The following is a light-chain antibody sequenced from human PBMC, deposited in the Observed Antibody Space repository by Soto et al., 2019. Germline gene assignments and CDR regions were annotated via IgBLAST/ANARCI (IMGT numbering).Light chain of an antibody. CDR2: EVS. CDR1: SSDAGGYNY. J-gene: IGLJ1*01. CDR3: SSYAGSNNYV. V-gene: IGLV2-8*01. Sequence: QCALTQPPSATGSPGQSVTISCTGTSSDAGGYNYVSWYQQHPGKAPKLMIYEVSKRPSGVPDRFSGSKSGNTASLTVSGLQAEDEADYYCSSYAGSNNYVFGTG.